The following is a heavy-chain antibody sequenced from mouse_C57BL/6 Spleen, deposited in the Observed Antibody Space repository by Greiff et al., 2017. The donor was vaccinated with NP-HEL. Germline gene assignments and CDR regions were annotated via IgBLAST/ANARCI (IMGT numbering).Heavy chain of an antibody. J-gene: IGHJ3*01. D-gene: IGHD3-2*02. CDR1: GYTFTDYY. Sequence: EVQLQQSGPELVKPGASVKISCKASGYTFTDYYMNWVKQSHGKSLEWIGDINPNNGGTSYNQKFKGKATLTVDKSSSTAYMGLRSLTSEDFAVYCCASEGDDYEGSSGYVWFAYWSQGTLVTVSA. CDR2: INPNNGGT. V-gene: IGHV1-26*01. CDR3: ASEGDDYEGSSGYVWFAY.